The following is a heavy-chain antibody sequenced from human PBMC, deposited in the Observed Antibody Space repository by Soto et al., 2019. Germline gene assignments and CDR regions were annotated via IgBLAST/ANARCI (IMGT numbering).Heavy chain of an antibody. V-gene: IGHV4-61*01. D-gene: IGHD5-18*01. J-gene: IGHJ4*02. CDR3: ARAQPWIQLGFFDY. CDR2: IYYSGST. CDR1: GGSVSSGSYY. Sequence: QVQLQESGPGLVKPSETLSLTCTVSGGSVSSGSYYWSWIRQPPGKGLEWIGYIYYSGSTNYNPSLKSRVTISVDTSQNQLALKLSSVPAADTAVDHCARAQPWIQLGFFDYWGQGTLVTVSS.